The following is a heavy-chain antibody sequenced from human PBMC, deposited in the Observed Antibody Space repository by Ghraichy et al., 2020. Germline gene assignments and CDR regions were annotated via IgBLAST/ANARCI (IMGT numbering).Heavy chain of an antibody. CDR3: ARVGSARVGTESYYYYFDY. J-gene: IGHJ4*02. CDR1: GGSVSSGTYY. D-gene: IGHD1-26*01. V-gene: IGHV4-61*01. CDR2: IFHSGST. Sequence: SETLSLTCTVSGGSVSSGTYYWSWIRQPPGKGLEWIAYIFHSGSTNSDPSLKSRVTMSIDASKNQFSLTLSSVTAADTAVYYCARVGSARVGTESYYYYFDYWGQGTLVSVSS.